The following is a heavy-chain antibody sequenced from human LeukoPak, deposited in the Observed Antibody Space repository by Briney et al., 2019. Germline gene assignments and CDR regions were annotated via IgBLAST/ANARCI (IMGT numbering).Heavy chain of an antibody. J-gene: IGHJ4*02. D-gene: IGHD3-16*01. CDR1: GLTFNRYS. CDR3: ARDSTYFYDGGSSGPHYFDY. V-gene: IGHV3-30*01. CDR2: ISYDGGIT. Sequence: GGSLRPSCAASGLTFNRYSMLWVRQAPGKGPEWLAVISYDGGITHYADSVKDRFTISRDNSKNTLFLQLNSLRGDDTAVYYCARDSTYFYDGGSSGPHYFDYWGQGTLVTVSS.